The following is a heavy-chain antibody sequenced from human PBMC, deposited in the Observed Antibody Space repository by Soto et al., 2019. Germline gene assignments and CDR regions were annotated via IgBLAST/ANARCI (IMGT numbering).Heavy chain of an antibody. D-gene: IGHD2-2*01. CDR2: ISGTGDTT. Sequence: GGSLRLSCAASGFAFTNFAMNWVRQAPGKGLEWVSVISGTGDTTYNADSVKGRFTISRDNSMNTAFLQMNSLRAEDTALYYCEKGYCSSTSCSFDYWGQGTLVTVSS. J-gene: IGHJ4*02. CDR3: EKGYCSSTSCSFDY. CDR1: GFAFTNFA. V-gene: IGHV3-23*01.